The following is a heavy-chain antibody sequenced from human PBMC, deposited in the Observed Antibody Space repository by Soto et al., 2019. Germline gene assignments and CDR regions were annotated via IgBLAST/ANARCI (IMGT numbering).Heavy chain of an antibody. V-gene: IGHV3-7*01. CDR3: AKSPKVIQKLMVND. D-gene: IGHD2-8*01. CDR1: GFTLRSYW. CDR2: IKTDASEK. J-gene: IGHJ4*02. Sequence: GGSLRLSCAASGFTLRSYWMSWVRQAPGKGLEWLATIKTDASEKKYVDSVKGRFTVFRDNAKNSLYLQIDSLSAEDTAVSYCAKSPKVIQKLMVNDWGQGTLVTVSS.